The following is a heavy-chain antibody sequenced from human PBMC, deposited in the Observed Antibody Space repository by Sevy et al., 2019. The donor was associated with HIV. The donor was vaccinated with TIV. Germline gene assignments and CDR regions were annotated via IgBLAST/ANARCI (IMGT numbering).Heavy chain of an antibody. J-gene: IGHJ3*02. CDR3: ARDSRRQLVSSGAFDI. D-gene: IGHD6-6*01. Sequence: SETLSLTCTVSGGSISSGGYYWSWIRQHPGKGLEWIGYIYYSGSTYYNPSLKSRVTISVDTSKNQFSLKLGSVTAADTAVYYCARDSRRQLVSSGAFDIWGQGTMVTVSS. CDR2: IYYSGST. V-gene: IGHV4-31*03. CDR1: GGSISSGGYY.